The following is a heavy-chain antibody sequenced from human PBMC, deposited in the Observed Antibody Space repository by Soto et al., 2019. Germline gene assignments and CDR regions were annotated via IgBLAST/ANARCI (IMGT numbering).Heavy chain of an antibody. J-gene: IGHJ4*02. CDR2: INWNGGST. D-gene: IGHD6-19*01. CDR1: GFTFDDYG. Sequence: EVQLVESGGGVVRPGGSLRLSCAASGFTFDDYGMSWVRQAPGKGLEWVSGINWNGGSTGYADSVKGRFTISRDNAKTSLYLQMNSLRAEERALYYFARLYSSGWYGPGRYWGQGTLVTVTS. V-gene: IGHV3-20*04. CDR3: ARLYSSGWYGPGRY.